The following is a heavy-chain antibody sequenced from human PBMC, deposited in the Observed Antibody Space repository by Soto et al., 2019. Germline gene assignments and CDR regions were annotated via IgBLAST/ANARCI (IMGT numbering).Heavy chain of an antibody. CDR2: MNPDSGNT. CDR3: ARGRLRRTWFDP. CDR1: GYTFTNYD. Sequence: QVQLVQSGAEVKKPGASVKVSCKASGYTFTNYDIHWVRQATGQGLEWMGWMNPDSGNTGQSKQFQGRVTMTRDTSISTAYMEMSSLRSEATAVYYCARGRLRRTWFDPWGQGTLVTVSS. V-gene: IGHV1-8*01. J-gene: IGHJ5*02.